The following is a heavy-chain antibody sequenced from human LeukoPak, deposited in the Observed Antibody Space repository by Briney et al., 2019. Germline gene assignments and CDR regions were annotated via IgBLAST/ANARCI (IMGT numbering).Heavy chain of an antibody. CDR1: GFTFTDYW. V-gene: IGHV3-7*01. J-gene: IGHJ4*01. CDR2: IRQDGGEK. D-gene: IGHD6-13*01. Sequence: GGSLRLSCAVSGFTFTDYWMNWVRQAPGKGLEWVASIRQDGGEKPYVDSVKGRFTISRDNTKNSLYLQMSSLRVEDTAVYYCARDGTAPGLYFDLWGQGTLVTVSS. CDR3: ARDGTAPGLYFDL.